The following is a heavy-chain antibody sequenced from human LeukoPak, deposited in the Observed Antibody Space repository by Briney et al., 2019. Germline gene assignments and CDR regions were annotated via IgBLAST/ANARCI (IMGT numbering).Heavy chain of an antibody. D-gene: IGHD3-10*02. V-gene: IGHV3-21*01. CDR1: GFVFSSYA. CDR3: ARVEMWVLRGSDH. Sequence: GGSLRLSCAASGFVFSSYAFNWVRQAPGKGLEWVSFISAKSDNSYYADSVEGRFTVSRDNAKNSLFLQLNSLRAEDTAVYYCARVEMWVLRGSDHWGQGVPVTVSS. CDR2: ISAKSDNS. J-gene: IGHJ4*02.